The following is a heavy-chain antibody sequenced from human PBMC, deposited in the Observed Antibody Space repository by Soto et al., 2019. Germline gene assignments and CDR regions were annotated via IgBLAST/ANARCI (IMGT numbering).Heavy chain of an antibody. CDR2: IRSSGSTI. CDR3: ARVPDRGRIEAGRTYDI. J-gene: IGHJ3*02. Sequence: QVQLVESGGGLVKPGRSLRLSCAASGFTFKDFYMSWIRQAPGKGLAWTSYIRSSGSTINYADSVRGRFTLSRDNAKNLMFLQMNRLRADNTDVYCYARVPDRGRIEAGRTYDIWGQGTMVIVSP. CDR1: GFTFKDFY. D-gene: IGHD6-13*01. V-gene: IGHV3-11*01.